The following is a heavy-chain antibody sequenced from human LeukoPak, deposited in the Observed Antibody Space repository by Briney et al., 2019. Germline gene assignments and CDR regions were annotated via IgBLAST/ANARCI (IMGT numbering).Heavy chain of an antibody. J-gene: IGHJ4*02. CDR3: ASPGSRYFDWLLSFDY. Sequence: AASLKISCKGSGYIFTNYWISWVRQMPGKGLGWMGRIDPSDSYTNYSTSFQGHVTISADKSISTAYLQWSSLKASDTAMYYCASPGSRYFDWLLSFDYWGQGTLVTVSS. CDR2: IDPSDSYT. V-gene: IGHV5-10-1*01. CDR1: GYIFTNYW. D-gene: IGHD3-9*01.